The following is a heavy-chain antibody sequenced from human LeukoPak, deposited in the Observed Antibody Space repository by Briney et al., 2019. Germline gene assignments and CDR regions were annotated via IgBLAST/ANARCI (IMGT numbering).Heavy chain of an antibody. CDR3: ARLHRRQFTSFDY. D-gene: IGHD4-11*01. Sequence: PGGSLRLSCTASGFTVSNTYMSWVRQAPGKGLEWVSAIYSAGSTYYVDSVKGRFTISRDNSKNTLYLQMDGLRVEDTAVYYCARLHRRQFTSFDYWGQGTLITVSS. CDR1: GFTVSNTY. V-gene: IGHV3-53*01. CDR2: IYSAGST. J-gene: IGHJ4*02.